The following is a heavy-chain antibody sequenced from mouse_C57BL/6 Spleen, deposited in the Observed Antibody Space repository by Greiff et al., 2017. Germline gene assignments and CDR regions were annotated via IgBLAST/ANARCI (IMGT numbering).Heavy chain of an antibody. Sequence: DVHLVESGGGLVKPGGSLKLSCAASGFTFSDYGMHWVRQAPEKGLEWAAYISSGSSTIYYADTVKGRFTISRDNAKNTLFLQITSLRAEDTAMYYCARRGITTVVGCFDVWGTGPTVTVSS. CDR1: GFTFSDYG. J-gene: IGHJ1*03. V-gene: IGHV5-17*01. D-gene: IGHD1-1*01. CDR2: ISSGSSTI. CDR3: ARRGITTVVGCFDV.